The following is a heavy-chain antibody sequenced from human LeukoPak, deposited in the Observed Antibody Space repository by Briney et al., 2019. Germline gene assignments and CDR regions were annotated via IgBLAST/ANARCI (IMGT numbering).Heavy chain of an antibody. CDR1: GFTFDDYA. D-gene: IGHD3-22*01. V-gene: IGHV3-43*02. Sequence: GGSLRLSCAASGFTFDDYAMHWVRQAPGKGLEWVSLISGDGGSTYYGDSVKGRFTISRDNSKNSLYLQMNSLGTEDTALYYCAKDSSGYYYVFQHWGQGTLVTVSS. CDR2: ISGDGGST. J-gene: IGHJ1*01. CDR3: AKDSSGYYYVFQH.